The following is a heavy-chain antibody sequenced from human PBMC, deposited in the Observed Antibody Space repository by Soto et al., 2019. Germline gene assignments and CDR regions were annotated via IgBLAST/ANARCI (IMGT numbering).Heavy chain of an antibody. Sequence: LRLSCAGSGFTVSKNYMNWVRQAPGKGLEWVSSISSSGSSYIYYADSMKGRFTISRDNAKNSLYLQMNSLRAEDTAVYFCVRDYDSTFYFDYWGQGTLVTVSS. CDR3: VRDYDSTFYFDY. V-gene: IGHV3-21*01. CDR2: ISSSGSSYI. CDR1: GFTVSKNY. D-gene: IGHD3-22*01. J-gene: IGHJ4*02.